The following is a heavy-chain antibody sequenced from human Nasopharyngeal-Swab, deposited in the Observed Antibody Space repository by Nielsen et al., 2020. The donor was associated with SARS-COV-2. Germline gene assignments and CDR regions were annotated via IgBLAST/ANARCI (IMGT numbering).Heavy chain of an antibody. CDR1: GFTVSSNY. J-gene: IGHJ6*02. CDR3: ATSLLGYCSGGSCYAYYGMDV. CDR2: IYSGGST. D-gene: IGHD2-15*01. V-gene: IGHV3-66*01. Sequence: GGSLRLSCAASGFTVSSNYMSWVRQAPGKGLEWVSVIYSGGSTYYADSVKGRFTISRDNSKNTLYLQMNSLRAEDTAVYYCATSLLGYCSGGSCYAYYGMDVWGQGTTATVSS.